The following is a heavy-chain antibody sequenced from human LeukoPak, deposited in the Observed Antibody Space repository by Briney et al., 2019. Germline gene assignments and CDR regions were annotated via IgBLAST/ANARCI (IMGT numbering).Heavy chain of an antibody. CDR2: IYRGGST. Sequence: GGSLRLSCAASGFTVSSNYMSWFRQAPGKGLEWVSVIYRGGSTSYADSVKGRFTISRDNSKNTLYLQMNSLRAEDTAVYYCAREGHYYGSGSYGRSHHWGQGTLVTVSS. D-gene: IGHD3-10*01. V-gene: IGHV3-66*01. CDR3: AREGHYYGSGSYGRSHH. J-gene: IGHJ5*02. CDR1: GFTVSSNY.